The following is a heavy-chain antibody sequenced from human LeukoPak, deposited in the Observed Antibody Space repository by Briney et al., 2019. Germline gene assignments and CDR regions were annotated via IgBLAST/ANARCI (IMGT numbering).Heavy chain of an antibody. D-gene: IGHD6-6*01. V-gene: IGHV3-7*05. CDR1: GFTFSRYW. CDR3: ARVFSSSSNWFDP. Sequence: PGGSLRLSCAASGFTFSRYWMSWVRQAPGKGLEWVANINQAEIEKYYVASVKGRFTISRDNAKNSLYLQMNSLRAEDTAVYYCARVFSSSSNWFDPWGQGTLVTVSS. CDR2: INQAEIEK. J-gene: IGHJ5*02.